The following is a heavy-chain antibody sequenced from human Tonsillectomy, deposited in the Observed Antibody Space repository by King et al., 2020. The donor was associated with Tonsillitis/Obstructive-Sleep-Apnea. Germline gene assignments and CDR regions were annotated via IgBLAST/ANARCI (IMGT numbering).Heavy chain of an antibody. J-gene: IGHJ5*02. D-gene: IGHD7-27*01. CDR3: ARGRGNWGSGVWFDP. CDR1: GGSFSGYY. Sequence: VKLQQWGAGLLKPSETLSLTCAVYGGSFSGYYWSWIRQPPGKGLEWIGEINHSGSTNYNPSLKSRVTISVDTSKNQFSLKLSSVTAADTAVYYCARGRGNWGSGVWFDPWGQGTLVTVSS. V-gene: IGHV4-34*01. CDR2: INHSGST.